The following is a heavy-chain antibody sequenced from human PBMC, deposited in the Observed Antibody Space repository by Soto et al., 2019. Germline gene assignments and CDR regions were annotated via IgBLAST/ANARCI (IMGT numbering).Heavy chain of an antibody. CDR3: ARVAGGSYLAYNWFDP. CDR2: IYYSGST. J-gene: IGHJ5*02. D-gene: IGHD1-26*01. V-gene: IGHV4-59*01. CDR1: GGSISSYY. Sequence: QVQLQESGPGLVKPSETLSLTCTVSGGSISSYYWSWIRQPPGKGLEWIGYIYYSGSTNYNPSLKSRVTISVDTSKNQFSLKLSSVTAADTAVYYCARVAGGSYLAYNWFDPWGQGTLVTVSS.